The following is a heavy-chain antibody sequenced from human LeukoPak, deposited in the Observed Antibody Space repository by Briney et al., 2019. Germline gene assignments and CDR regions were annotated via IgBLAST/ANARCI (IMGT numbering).Heavy chain of an antibody. D-gene: IGHD3-16*01. CDR3: TRPYYDDSPTD. Sequence: GGSRRLSCAASGFSFSDYYMSWIRQAPGKGLEWISYISSSGRSTFYADSVKGRFTISRDNAKNSLSLQMHSLRAEDTAVYYCTRPYYDDSPTDWGQETLVTVSS. J-gene: IGHJ1*01. V-gene: IGHV3-11*04. CDR1: GFSFSDYY. CDR2: ISSSGRST.